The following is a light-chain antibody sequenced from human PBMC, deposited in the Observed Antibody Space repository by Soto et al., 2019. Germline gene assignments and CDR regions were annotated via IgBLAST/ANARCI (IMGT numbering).Light chain of an antibody. CDR3: QQRSIWPLT. Sequence: EIVLTQSPATLSLSPGERATLSCRASQSGSNYLAWYQQKPGQTPRLLIYDASNRATGIPARFSGSRSGTDFTLTISSLEPEDFAVYYCQQRSIWPLTFGGGTKVDIK. J-gene: IGKJ4*01. V-gene: IGKV3-11*01. CDR1: QSGSNY. CDR2: DAS.